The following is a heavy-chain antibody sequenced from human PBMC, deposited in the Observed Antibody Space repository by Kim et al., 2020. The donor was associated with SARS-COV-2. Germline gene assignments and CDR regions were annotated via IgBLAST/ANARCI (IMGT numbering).Heavy chain of an antibody. CDR2: TYYSGST. CDR1: GGSISSGGYY. J-gene: IGHJ4*02. CDR3: ARADIVAAARIDY. V-gene: IGHV4-31*03. D-gene: IGHD5-12*01. Sequence: SETLSLTCTVSGGSISSGGYYWSWIRQHPGKGLEWIGYTYYSGSTYYNPSLKSRVTISVDTPKNQFSLKLSSVTAADTAVYYCARADIVAAARIDYWGQGTLVTVSS.